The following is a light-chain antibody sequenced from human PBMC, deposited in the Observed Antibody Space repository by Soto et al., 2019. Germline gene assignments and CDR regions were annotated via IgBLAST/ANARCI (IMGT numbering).Light chain of an antibody. CDR1: SNDVGAYHF. V-gene: IGLV2-14*03. CDR3: SSYVTDDTYV. CDR2: DVD. J-gene: IGLJ1*01. Sequence: QSVLTQPASGSGSPGQSIAISCTGTSNDVGAYHFVSWFQQHPGKAPKLIIYDVDNRPSGVSDRFSASKSGNTASLTISGLQAEDESDYYCSSYVTDDTYVFGTGTKLTLL.